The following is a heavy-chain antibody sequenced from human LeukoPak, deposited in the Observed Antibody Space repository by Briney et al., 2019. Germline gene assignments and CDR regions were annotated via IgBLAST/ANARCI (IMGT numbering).Heavy chain of an antibody. V-gene: IGHV3-9*01. CDR1: GFTFDDYA. CDR3: AKGRGSYPSFDY. D-gene: IGHD1-26*01. Sequence: GRSLRLSCAASGFTFDDYAMHWVRLAPGKGLEWVSGISWNSGSIGYADSVKGRFTISRDNAKNSLYLQMNSLRAEDTALYYCAKGRGSYPSFDYWGQGTLVTVSS. J-gene: IGHJ4*02. CDR2: ISWNSGSI.